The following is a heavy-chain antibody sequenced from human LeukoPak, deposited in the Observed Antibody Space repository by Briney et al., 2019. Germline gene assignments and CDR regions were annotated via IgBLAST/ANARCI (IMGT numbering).Heavy chain of an antibody. D-gene: IGHD6-19*01. CDR2: IYYSGST. CDR1: GGSISSYY. V-gene: IGHV4-59*01. Sequence: SETLSPTCTVSGGSISSYYWSWIRQPPGKGLEWIGYIYYSGSTNYNPSLKSRVTISVDTSKNQFSLKLSSVTAADTAVYYCATMYRSGWSPDYWGQGTLVTVSS. CDR3: ATMYRSGWSPDY. J-gene: IGHJ4*02.